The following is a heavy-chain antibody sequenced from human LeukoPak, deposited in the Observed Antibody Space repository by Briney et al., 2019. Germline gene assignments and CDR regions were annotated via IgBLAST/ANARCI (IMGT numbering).Heavy chain of an antibody. Sequence: SETLSLTCAVSGYSISSGYYWGWIRQPPGKGLEWIGSIYHSGSTYYKPSLKSRVTISVDTSKNQFSLKLCSVTAADTAVHYCARFSTTVDAFDIWGQGTMVTVSS. D-gene: IGHD4-17*01. CDR3: ARFSTTVDAFDI. CDR2: IYHSGST. V-gene: IGHV4-38-2*01. CDR1: GYSISSGYY. J-gene: IGHJ3*02.